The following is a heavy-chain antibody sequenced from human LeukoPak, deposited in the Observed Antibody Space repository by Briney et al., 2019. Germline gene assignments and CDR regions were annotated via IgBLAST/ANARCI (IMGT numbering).Heavy chain of an antibody. D-gene: IGHD3-9*01. J-gene: IGHJ6*03. CDR3: ARSAIYDILTGSFYYYYMDV. CDR2: IYSGGST. Sequence: GGSLRLSCAASGFTVSSNYMSWVRQAPGKGLEWVSVIYSGGSTYYADSVKGRFTISRDNSKNTLYLQMNSLRAEDTAVYYCARSAIYDILTGSFYYYYMDVWGKGTTVTISS. CDR1: GFTVSSNY. V-gene: IGHV3-66*01.